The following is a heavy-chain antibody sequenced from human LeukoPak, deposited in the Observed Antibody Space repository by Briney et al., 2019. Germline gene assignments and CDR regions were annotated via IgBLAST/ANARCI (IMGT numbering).Heavy chain of an antibody. D-gene: IGHD4-17*01. CDR2: ISSSSSYI. CDR1: GFTFSSYS. CDR3: AKDDYGSYYYYYMDV. Sequence: PGGSLRLSCAASGFTFSSYSMNWVRQAPGKGLEWVSSISSSSSYIYYADSVKGRFTISRDNSKNTLYLQMNSLRAEDTAVYYCAKDDYGSYYYYYMDVWGKGTTVTISS. J-gene: IGHJ6*03. V-gene: IGHV3-21*01.